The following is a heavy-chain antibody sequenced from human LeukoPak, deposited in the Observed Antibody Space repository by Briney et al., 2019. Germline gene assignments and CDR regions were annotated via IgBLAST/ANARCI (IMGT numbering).Heavy chain of an antibody. V-gene: IGHV3-23*01. Sequence: PGGSLRLSCVASGITFSNYAVSWVRQAPEKGLDWVSVISGSAHKIRYADSVKGRFTISRDNSKNTLYLQMNSLRAEDTAVYYCATGDYYDSSGIFDYWGQGTLVTVSS. CDR1: GITFSNYA. D-gene: IGHD3-22*01. J-gene: IGHJ4*02. CDR2: ISGSAHKI. CDR3: ATGDYYDSSGIFDY.